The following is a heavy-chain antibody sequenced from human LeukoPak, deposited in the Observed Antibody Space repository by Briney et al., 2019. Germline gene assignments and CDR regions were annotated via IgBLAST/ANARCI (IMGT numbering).Heavy chain of an antibody. D-gene: IGHD2-2*01. CDR1: GGTFSSYA. CDR3: AREQTAAIGNWFDP. J-gene: IGHJ5*02. V-gene: IGHV1-69*01. CDR2: IIPIFGTA. Sequence: SVKVSCKASGGTFSSYAISWVRQAPGQGLEWMGGIIPIFGTANYAQKFQGRVTIAADESTSTAYMELSSLRSEDTAVYYCAREQTAAIGNWFDPWGQGTLVTVSS.